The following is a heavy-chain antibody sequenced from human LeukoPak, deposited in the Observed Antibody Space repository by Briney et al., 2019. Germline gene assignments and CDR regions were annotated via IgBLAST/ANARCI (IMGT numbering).Heavy chain of an antibody. CDR3: AREMDTAMAYFDY. D-gene: IGHD5-18*01. Sequence: PGGSLRLSCAASGFTLSDYYMSWIRQAPGKGLEWVSYISSSGSTIYYADSVKGRFTISRDNAKNSLYLQMNSLRAEDTAVYYCAREMDTAMAYFDYWGQGTLVTVSS. V-gene: IGHV3-11*01. CDR1: GFTLSDYY. J-gene: IGHJ4*02. CDR2: ISSSGSTI.